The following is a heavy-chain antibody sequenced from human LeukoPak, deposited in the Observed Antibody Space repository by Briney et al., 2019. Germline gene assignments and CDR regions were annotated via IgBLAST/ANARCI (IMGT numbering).Heavy chain of an antibody. Sequence: GGSLRLSCAASGFTFSRYSMNWVRQAPGKGLEWVSSISGSSSYIYYADSVKGRFTISGHNAKNSLYLQMNSLRAEDTAVYYCARVSAGVIGMKDVFDIWGQGTMVTVSS. J-gene: IGHJ3*02. CDR1: GFTFSRYS. CDR2: ISGSSSYI. CDR3: ARVSAGVIGMKDVFDI. D-gene: IGHD3-16*02. V-gene: IGHV3-21*01.